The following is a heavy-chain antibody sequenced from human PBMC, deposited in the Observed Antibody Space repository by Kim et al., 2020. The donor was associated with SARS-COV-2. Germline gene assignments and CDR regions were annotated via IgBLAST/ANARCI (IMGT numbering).Heavy chain of an antibody. CDR1: GFTFSSYS. CDR3: ARGGTMVRGVTPEADY. D-gene: IGHD3-10*01. Sequence: GGSLRLSCAASGFTFSSYSMNWVRQAPGKGLEWFSYISSSSSTIYYADSVKGRFTISRDNAKNSLYLQMNSLRDEDTAVYYCARGGTMVRGVTPEADYWGQGTLVTVSS. CDR2: ISSSSSTI. V-gene: IGHV3-48*02. J-gene: IGHJ4*02.